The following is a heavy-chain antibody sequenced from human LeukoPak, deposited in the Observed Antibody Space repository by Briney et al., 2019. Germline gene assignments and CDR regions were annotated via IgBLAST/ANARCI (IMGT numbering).Heavy chain of an antibody. CDR1: GFTFSSYG. CDR2: ISYDGSNK. D-gene: IGHD6-19*01. Sequence: GRSLRLSCAASGFTFSSYGMHWVRQAPGKGLEWVAVISYDGSNKYYADSVKGRFTISRDNSKNTLYLQMNSLRAKDTAVYYCAKELSSGPDYWGQGTLVTVSS. CDR3: AKELSSGPDY. J-gene: IGHJ4*02. V-gene: IGHV3-30*18.